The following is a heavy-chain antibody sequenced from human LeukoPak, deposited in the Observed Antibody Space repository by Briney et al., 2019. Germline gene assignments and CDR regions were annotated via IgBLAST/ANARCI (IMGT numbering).Heavy chain of an antibody. CDR1: GYTFTSYG. V-gene: IGHV1-18*01. CDR2: ISAYNGNT. CDR3: ARGRLQLERLRFDP. J-gene: IGHJ5*02. D-gene: IGHD1-1*01. Sequence: ASVKVSCKASGYTFTSYGISWVRQAPGQRLEWMGWISAYNGNTNYAQKLQGRVTMTTDTSTSTAYMELRSLRSDDTAVYYCARGRLQLERLRFDPWGQGTLVTVSS.